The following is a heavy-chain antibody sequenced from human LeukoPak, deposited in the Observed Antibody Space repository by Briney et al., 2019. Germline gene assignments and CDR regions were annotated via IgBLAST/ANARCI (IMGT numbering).Heavy chain of an antibody. CDR2: VHSGGST. J-gene: IGHJ5*02. V-gene: IGHV3-66*01. CDR1: GFTVSPNY. Sequence: GGSLRLSWAASGFTVSPNYMSWVRQAPGKGLELVSVVHSGGSTFYADSVKGRFSISRDNSKDTLYLQMNSLRAEDTAVYYCVRDHSYCTSTSCTLGWFDPWGQGTLVTVSS. D-gene: IGHD2-2*01. CDR3: VRDHSYCTSTSCTLGWFDP.